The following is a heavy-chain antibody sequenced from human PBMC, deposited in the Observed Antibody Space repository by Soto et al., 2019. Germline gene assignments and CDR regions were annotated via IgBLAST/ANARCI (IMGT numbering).Heavy chain of an antibody. D-gene: IGHD3-16*01. CDR3: AREGGLQDY. CDR1: GGSFSGYY. J-gene: IGHJ4*02. V-gene: IGHV4-34*01. CDR2: INHSGST. Sequence: QVQLQQWGAGLLKPSETLSLTCAVYGGSFSGYYWSWIRQPPGKGLELIGEINHSGSTNYNPSLKSRVTISVDTSKNHFSLKLSSVTAADTAVYYCAREGGLQDYWGKVTMVTVSS.